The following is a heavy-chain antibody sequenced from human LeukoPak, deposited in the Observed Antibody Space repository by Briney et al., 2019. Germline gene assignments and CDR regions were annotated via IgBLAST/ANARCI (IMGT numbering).Heavy chain of an antibody. J-gene: IGHJ3*02. Sequence: PSETLSLTCTVSGGSISSSSYYWGWIRQPPGKGLEWIGSIYYSGSTYYNPSLKSRVTISGDTSKKQFSLKLTSVTAADTAVYYCARFVGSSWLGFDIWGQGSMVTVSS. CDR1: GGSISSSSYY. CDR3: ARFVGSSWLGFDI. CDR2: IYYSGST. D-gene: IGHD6-13*01. V-gene: IGHV4-39*07.